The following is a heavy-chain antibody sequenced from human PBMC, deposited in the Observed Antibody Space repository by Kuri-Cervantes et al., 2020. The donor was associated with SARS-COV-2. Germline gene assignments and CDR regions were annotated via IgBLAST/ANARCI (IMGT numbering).Heavy chain of an antibody. D-gene: IGHD6-19*01. V-gene: IGHV3-23*01. Sequence: LSLTCVASGFTFRSYAMNWVRQAPGKGLEWVSAISGSGGSTYYADSVRGRFTISRDNSKNTLYLQMNSLRAEDTAVYYCAKVGYSSGWYPPFDYWGQGTLVTVSS. J-gene: IGHJ4*02. CDR1: GFTFRSYA. CDR2: ISGSGGST. CDR3: AKVGYSSGWYPPFDY.